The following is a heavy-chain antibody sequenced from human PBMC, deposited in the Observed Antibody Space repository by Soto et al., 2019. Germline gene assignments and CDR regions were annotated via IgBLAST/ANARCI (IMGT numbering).Heavy chain of an antibody. Sequence: QLQLQESGPGLVKPSETLSLTCSVSGDSINSDKYYWGWIRRPPGKGLEWIGSIYYRGNTYYNPSLPTRVTISLDKSKSQFSLKLNSVTAADSAVYFCARLEGLATISYYFDFWGQGALVTVSS. CDR1: GDSINSDKYY. V-gene: IGHV4-39*01. D-gene: IGHD3-9*01. CDR3: ARLEGLATISYYFDF. CDR2: IYYRGNT. J-gene: IGHJ4*02.